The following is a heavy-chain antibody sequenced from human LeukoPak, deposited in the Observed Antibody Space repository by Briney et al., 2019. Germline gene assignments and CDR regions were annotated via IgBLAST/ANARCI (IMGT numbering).Heavy chain of an antibody. Sequence: GGSLRLSCAASGFTFSSYSMNWVRQAPGKGLEWVSYISTSGSSIYYADSAKGRFTISKDNARNSLYLQMNTLRAEDTAVYYCATSQGSWPDYFDYWGEGTLVTVSS. CDR1: GFTFSSYS. J-gene: IGHJ4*02. V-gene: IGHV3-48*04. CDR2: ISTSGSSI. CDR3: ATSQGSWPDYFDY. D-gene: IGHD6-13*01.